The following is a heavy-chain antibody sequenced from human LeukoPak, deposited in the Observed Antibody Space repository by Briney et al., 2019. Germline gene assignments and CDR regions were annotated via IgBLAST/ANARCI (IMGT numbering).Heavy chain of an antibody. CDR1: GFSFRSYG. J-gene: IGHJ5*02. D-gene: IGHD4-17*01. Sequence: GGSLRLSCTASGFSFRSYGMHWVRQTAGRGLEWVSVIYSGGSTYYADSVKGRFTISRDNSKNTLYLQMNSLRAEDTAVYYCARGTGKGSWGQGTLVTVSS. CDR3: ARGTGKGS. CDR2: IYSGGST. V-gene: IGHV3-NL1*01.